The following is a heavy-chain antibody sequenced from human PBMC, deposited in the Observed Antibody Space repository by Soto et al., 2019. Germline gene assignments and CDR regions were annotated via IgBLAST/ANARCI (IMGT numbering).Heavy chain of an antibody. Sequence: QITLKESGPTLVKPTQTLTLTCTFSGFSLSTSGVGVGWIRQPPGKALEGLALIYWDEEKRYSPSLRSRLTISKDTSKNQVVLTMTNMDPVDTATYYCIQSRCGGDCLQSYASHYYYGMDVWGQGTTVTVSS. J-gene: IGHJ6*02. CDR2: IYWDEEK. D-gene: IGHD2-21*02. CDR3: IQSRCGGDCLQSYASHYYYGMDV. V-gene: IGHV2-5*02. CDR1: GFSLSTSGVG.